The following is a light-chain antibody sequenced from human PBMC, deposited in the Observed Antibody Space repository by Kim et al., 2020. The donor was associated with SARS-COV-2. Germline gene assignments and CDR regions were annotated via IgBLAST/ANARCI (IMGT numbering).Light chain of an antibody. CDR2: QDS. V-gene: IGLV3-1*01. J-gene: IGLJ1*01. CDR3: QAWDSSTGF. Sequence: SVSPGQTASITCSGDNLGDKYACWYQQKPGQSPVLVIYQDSKRPSGIPERFSGSTSGNTATLTISGTQAMDEADYYCQAWDSSTGFFGTGTKVTVL. CDR1: NLGDKY.